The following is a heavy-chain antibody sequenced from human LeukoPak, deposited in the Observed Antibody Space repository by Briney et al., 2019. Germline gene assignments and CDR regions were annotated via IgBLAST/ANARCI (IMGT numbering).Heavy chain of an antibody. CDR3: ARSLPSVTSGYFDY. J-gene: IGHJ4*02. V-gene: IGHV4-59*08. D-gene: IGHD2-8*01. CDR1: GGSISSYY. Sequence: PSETLSLTCTVSGGSISSYYWSWIRQPPGKGLEWIGYIYYSGSTNYNPSLKSRVTISVDTSKKQFSLKLNSVTAADTAVYYCARSLPSVTSGYFDYWGQGILVTVSS. CDR2: IYYSGST.